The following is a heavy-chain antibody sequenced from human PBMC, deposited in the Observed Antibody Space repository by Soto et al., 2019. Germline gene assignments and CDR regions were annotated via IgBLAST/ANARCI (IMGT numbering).Heavy chain of an antibody. D-gene: IGHD3-10*01. CDR2: VHHSWGS. Sequence: QVQLQESGPGLVKPSETLSLSCTVSGGSISSYYWSWFRQSPGKRMEWIGYVHHSWGSSYNPSLQSRGAISLDTSKSQFSLKVTSVPATDTAVYYCARQGFGPLHGLVDVWGQGTTVTVSS. CDR1: GGSISSYY. V-gene: IGHV4-59*08. J-gene: IGHJ6*02. CDR3: ARQGFGPLHGLVDV.